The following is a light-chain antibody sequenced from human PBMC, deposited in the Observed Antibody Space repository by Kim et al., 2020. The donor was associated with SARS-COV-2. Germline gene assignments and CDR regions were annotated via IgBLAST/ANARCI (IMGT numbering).Light chain of an antibody. CDR1: RSDDGGYNY. V-gene: IGLV2-14*03. Sequence: QVITISCPGTRSDDGGYNYVSWYLQHPGKHPKLMIYDGINRASGVSNRFSGAKSGNTAFLTISGLQAEDLVDYSCSSYTSSSTWVFGGGTQLTVL. CDR3: SSYTSSSTWV. CDR2: DGI. J-gene: IGLJ3*02.